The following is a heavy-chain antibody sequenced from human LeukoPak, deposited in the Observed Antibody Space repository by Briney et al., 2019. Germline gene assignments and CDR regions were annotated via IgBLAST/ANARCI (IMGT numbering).Heavy chain of an antibody. CDR1: GFTFSSYA. CDR2: IIGSGAAT. J-gene: IGHJ6*02. D-gene: IGHD3-10*01. CDR3: AKAPTMVLGRMDV. V-gene: IGHV3-23*01. Sequence: GGSLRLSCAASGFTFSSYAMNWVRQAPRKGLEWVSTIIGSGAATYYADSLEGRFSISRDNSNNMLYLQINSLRAEDTAVYYCAKAPTMVLGRMDVWGQGTTVTVSS.